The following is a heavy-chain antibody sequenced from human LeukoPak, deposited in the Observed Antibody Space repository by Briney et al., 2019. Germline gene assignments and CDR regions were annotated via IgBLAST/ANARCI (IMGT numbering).Heavy chain of an antibody. J-gene: IGHJ4*02. V-gene: IGHV4-59*01. Sequence: PSETLSLTCTVSGGSISSYYWSWIRQPPGKGLEWIGYIYYSGSTNYNPSLKSRVTISVDTSKNQFSLKLSSATAADTAVYYCARVYLATLDYWGQGTLVTVSS. CDR2: IYYSGST. CDR3: ARVYLATLDY. D-gene: IGHD5-12*01. CDR1: GGSISSYY.